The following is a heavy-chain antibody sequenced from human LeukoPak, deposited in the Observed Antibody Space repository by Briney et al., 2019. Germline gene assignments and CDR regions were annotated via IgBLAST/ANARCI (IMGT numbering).Heavy chain of an antibody. Sequence: GGSLRLSCAASGFTFNRYWMSWVRQAPGKGLEWVSGITGSGGKTYYADSVKGQFTISRDDSKNTLYLQMNNLRVEDTAVYYCAKGGSVAGRFDPWGQGTLVTVSS. D-gene: IGHD6-19*01. V-gene: IGHV3-23*01. J-gene: IGHJ5*02. CDR1: GFTFNRYW. CDR2: ITGSGGKT. CDR3: AKGGSVAGRFDP.